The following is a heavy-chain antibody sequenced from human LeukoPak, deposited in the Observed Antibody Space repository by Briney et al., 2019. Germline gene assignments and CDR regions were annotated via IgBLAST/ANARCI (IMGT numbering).Heavy chain of an antibody. D-gene: IGHD1-1*01. Sequence: GGSLRLSCAASGFTFSYYWMHWVRQAPGKGLVWVSRIDSDGSSTSYADSVKGRFTISRDNSKNMLYVQMTSLRAEDTAVYYCGHPELPWGQGTLVTVSS. J-gene: IGHJ4*02. V-gene: IGHV3-74*01. CDR1: GFTFSYYW. CDR2: IDSDGSST. CDR3: GHPELP.